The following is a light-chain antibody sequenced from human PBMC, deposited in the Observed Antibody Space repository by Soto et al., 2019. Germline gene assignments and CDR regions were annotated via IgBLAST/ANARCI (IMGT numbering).Light chain of an antibody. Sequence: DIVMTQTPLSLSVTPGQPASISCKSSQSLLHSDGKTSLYWYLQKPSQPPQILIYDVSNRFSGVPVRFSGSGSGTDFTLKISRVEAEDVGVNYCMQSIQLPPITFGQGTRLEIK. J-gene: IGKJ5*01. CDR3: MQSIQLPPIT. CDR2: DVS. CDR1: QSLLHSDGKTS. V-gene: IGKV2D-29*01.